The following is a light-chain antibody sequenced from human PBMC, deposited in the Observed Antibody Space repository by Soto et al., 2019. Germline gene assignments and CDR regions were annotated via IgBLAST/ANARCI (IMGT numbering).Light chain of an antibody. CDR2: DAS. CDR3: QQYNSDLWT. Sequence: DIQMSQSTSTLSASVGDRVTITCRASQSIRTWLAWFQQKPGKAPKLLISDASSLESGVPSRFSGRGSRTEFTLTISSLQPDDFSTYYCQQYNSDLWTFGQGTKIEI. V-gene: IGKV1-5*01. J-gene: IGKJ1*01. CDR1: QSIRTW.